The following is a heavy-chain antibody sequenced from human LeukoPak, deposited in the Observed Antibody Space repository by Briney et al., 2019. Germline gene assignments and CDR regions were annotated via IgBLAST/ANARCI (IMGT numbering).Heavy chain of an antibody. J-gene: IGHJ5*02. CDR3: ARDHAIAAAVPSNWFDP. CDR1: GGSISSGGYY. V-gene: IGHV4-30-4*08. D-gene: IGHD6-13*01. Sequence: SETLSLTCTVSGGSISSGGYYWSWIRQHPGKGLEWIGYIYYSGSTYYNPSLKSRVTISVDTSKNQFSLKLSSVTAADTAVYYCARDHAIAAAVPSNWFDPWGQGTLVTVSS. CDR2: IYYSGST.